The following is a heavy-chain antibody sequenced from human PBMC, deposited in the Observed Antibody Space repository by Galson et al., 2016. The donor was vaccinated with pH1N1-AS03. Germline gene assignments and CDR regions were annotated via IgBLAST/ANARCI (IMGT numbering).Heavy chain of an antibody. CDR2: LQYDESYR. Sequence: SLRLSCAASGFTFSSYGMHWVRQAPGKGLGWVAFLQYDESYRNYADPVKGRFTIPRDISKSTLYLHMNSLRVDDTAVYFCVKEEGLGGQRDHWGQGTLVTVTS. J-gene: IGHJ4*02. CDR1: GFTFSSYG. CDR3: VKEEGLGGQRDH. V-gene: IGHV3-30*02. D-gene: IGHD2-15*01.